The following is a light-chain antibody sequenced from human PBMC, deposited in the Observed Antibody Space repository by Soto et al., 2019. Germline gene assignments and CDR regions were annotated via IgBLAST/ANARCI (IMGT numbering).Light chain of an antibody. CDR2: GAS. J-gene: IGKJ4*01. CDR1: QSVSSSY. Sequence: EIVLTQSPGTLSLSPGERATLSCRASQSVSSSYLAWYQQKPGQAPRLLIYGASSRATGITDRFNGSGSETHFTLTISRLEPEDFAVYNCQQYGSSPPTFDGETKAEIK. V-gene: IGKV3-20*01. CDR3: QQYGSSPPT.